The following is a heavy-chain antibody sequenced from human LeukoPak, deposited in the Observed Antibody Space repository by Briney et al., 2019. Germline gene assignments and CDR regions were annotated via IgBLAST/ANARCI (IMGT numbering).Heavy chain of an antibody. D-gene: IGHD5-18*01. CDR1: GFTFGSHA. CDR2: IFGSGGSP. J-gene: IGHJ4*02. Sequence: PGTSLRLSCEASGFTFGSHAMYWVRQAPGKGLEWVAGIFGSGGSPHYADPVKGRFTISRDNSRNTVYLQINSLRAEDTAVYYCGKTTVGYSSGQKPAWPVDYWGQGTLVTVSS. CDR3: GKTTVGYSSGQKPAWPVDY. V-gene: IGHV3-23*01.